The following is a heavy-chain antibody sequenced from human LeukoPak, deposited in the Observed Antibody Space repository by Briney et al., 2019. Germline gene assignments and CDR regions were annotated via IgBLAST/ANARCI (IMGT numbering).Heavy chain of an antibody. CDR2: INPTDSYS. J-gene: IGHJ4*02. V-gene: IGHV5-10-1*01. Sequence: GESLKISCKISGYKFTSYLISWVRQMPGKGLEWMGNINPTDSYSNYSPSFQGHVTISADKSISTAYLQWSSLKASDTAMYYCASTEGYSYGYYWGQGTLVTVSS. D-gene: IGHD5-18*01. CDR3: ASTEGYSYGYY. CDR1: GYKFTSYL.